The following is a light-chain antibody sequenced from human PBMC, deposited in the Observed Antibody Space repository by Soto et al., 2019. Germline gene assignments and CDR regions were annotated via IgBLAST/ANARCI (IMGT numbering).Light chain of an antibody. Sequence: IQMTQSPSTLSASVGDRVTITCRASQSVNRWLAWFQQKPGKAPKLLMHEASILQSGVPSRFSGSGSGTEFILTISSLRADDSATYYCQQYHMYSFTFGGGTKVEI. CDR1: QSVNRW. V-gene: IGKV1-5*03. J-gene: IGKJ4*01. CDR2: EAS. CDR3: QQYHMYSFT.